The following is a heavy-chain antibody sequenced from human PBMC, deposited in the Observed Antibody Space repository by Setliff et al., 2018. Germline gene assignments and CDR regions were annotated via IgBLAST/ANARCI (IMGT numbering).Heavy chain of an antibody. V-gene: IGHV4-61*09. Sequence: LSLTCTVSGGSISSGSYYWSWIRQPAGKGLEWIGHIYTSGSTNYNPSLKSRVTISVDTSKNQFSLKLSSVTAADTAVYYCAREFAYYDFWSGYYYPDAFDIWGQGTMVTVSS. D-gene: IGHD3-3*01. CDR3: AREFAYYDFWSGYYYPDAFDI. CDR1: GGSISSGSYY. J-gene: IGHJ3*02. CDR2: IYTSGST.